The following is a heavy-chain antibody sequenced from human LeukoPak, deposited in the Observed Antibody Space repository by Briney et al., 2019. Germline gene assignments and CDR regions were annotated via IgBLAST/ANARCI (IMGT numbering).Heavy chain of an antibody. CDR2: INHSGST. CDR1: GGSCSGYY. Sequence: SETLSLTCAVYGGSCSGYYWSWIRQPPGKGLEWIGEINHSGSTNYNPSLKSQVTISVDTSKNQFSLKLSSVTAADTAVYYCARRLTMQRYFDYWGQGTLVTVSS. D-gene: IGHD4/OR15-4a*01. V-gene: IGHV4-34*01. J-gene: IGHJ4*02. CDR3: ARRLTMQRYFDY.